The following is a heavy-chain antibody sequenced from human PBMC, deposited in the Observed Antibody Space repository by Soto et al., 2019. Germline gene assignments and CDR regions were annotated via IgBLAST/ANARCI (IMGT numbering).Heavy chain of an antibody. CDR1: GGSVSSGDYY. J-gene: IGHJ5*02. CDR2: IYYSGNT. V-gene: IGHV4-61*08. CDR3: ARRPVDTSMIYWLDT. D-gene: IGHD3-16*01. Sequence: SETLSLTCTVSGGSVSSGDYYWSWIRQPPGKGLEWIGYIYYSGNTNYNPSLKSRVIISVDTSKNLFSLKLTSVTAADTAVSYCARRPVDTSMIYWLDTWGQGTLVTVSS.